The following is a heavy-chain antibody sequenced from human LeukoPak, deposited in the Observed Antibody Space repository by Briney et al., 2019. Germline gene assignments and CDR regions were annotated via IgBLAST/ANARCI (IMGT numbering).Heavy chain of an antibody. CDR1: GYTFTGYY. V-gene: IGHV1-2*02. Sequence: ASVKVSCKASGYTFTGYYMHWVRQAPGQGLEWMGWINPNSGGTNYAQKLQGGVTMTRDTSISTAYMELSRLRSDDTAVYYCASIGPSYSSGWYPDENFDYWGQGTLVTVSS. CDR2: INPNSGGT. D-gene: IGHD6-19*01. J-gene: IGHJ4*02. CDR3: ASIGPSYSSGWYPDENFDY.